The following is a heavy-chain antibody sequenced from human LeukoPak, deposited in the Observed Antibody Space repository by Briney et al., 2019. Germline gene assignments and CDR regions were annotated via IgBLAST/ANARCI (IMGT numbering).Heavy chain of an antibody. D-gene: IGHD3-10*01. J-gene: IGHJ3*02. CDR3: ARDQRELWFGELSHAFDI. CDR2: IIPIFGTA. Sequence: SVKVSCKASGGTFSSYAISWVRQAPGQGLEWMGGIIPIFGTANYAQKFQGRVTMTRDTSTSTVYMELSSLRSEDTAVYYCARDQRELWFGELSHAFDIWGQGTMVTVSS. CDR1: GGTFSSYA. V-gene: IGHV1-69*05.